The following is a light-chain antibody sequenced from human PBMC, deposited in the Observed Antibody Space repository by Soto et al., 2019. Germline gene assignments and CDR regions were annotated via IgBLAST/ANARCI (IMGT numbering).Light chain of an antibody. Sequence: DIQMTQSPSSLSASVGDRVTITCRASQSISSYLNWYQQKPGKAPKLLIYAASRLQSGVPSRFSGSGSGTDFTLTISSLQPEDFATYYCEQSYSTPLTFGGGTKVEIE. V-gene: IGKV1-39*01. J-gene: IGKJ4*01. CDR1: QSISSY. CDR2: AAS. CDR3: EQSYSTPLT.